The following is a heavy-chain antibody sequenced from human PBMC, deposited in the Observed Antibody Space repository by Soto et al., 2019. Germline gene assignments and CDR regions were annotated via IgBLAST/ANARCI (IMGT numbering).Heavy chain of an antibody. D-gene: IGHD1-7*01. Sequence: SETLSLTCAVYGGSLSGYCWSWVRQSPGKGLEWIGEINHSGTANYNPSLKTRVTISADASKHQFSLRLTSVTAADSATYYCARIGGTGRLELRNAFDIWGQGTMVTVSS. CDR2: INHSGTA. CDR3: ARIGGTGRLELRNAFDI. V-gene: IGHV4-34*01. J-gene: IGHJ3*02. CDR1: GGSLSGYC.